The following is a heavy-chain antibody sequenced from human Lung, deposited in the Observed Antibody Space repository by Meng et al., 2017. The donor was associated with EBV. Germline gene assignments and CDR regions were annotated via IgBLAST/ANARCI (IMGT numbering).Heavy chain of an antibody. Sequence: QVQVVQAGAEMKRPGASVKVSCKASGYTFSSYGFTWVRQEPGQGLEWMGIINTSVGYTSHAQKFQGRVTMTRDTSTSTVHMEVSSLRSADTAVYYCARASRVLGGFDYWGQGTLVTVSS. CDR1: GYTFSSYG. CDR3: ARASRVLGGFDY. CDR2: INTSVGYT. J-gene: IGHJ4*02. D-gene: IGHD3-16*01. V-gene: IGHV1-46*01.